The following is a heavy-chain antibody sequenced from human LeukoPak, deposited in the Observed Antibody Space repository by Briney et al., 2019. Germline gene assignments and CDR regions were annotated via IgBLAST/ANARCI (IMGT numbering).Heavy chain of an antibody. CDR3: ARDVGAVPAAIYYYYMDV. CDR2: ISSSGSTI. V-gene: IGHV3-11*01. J-gene: IGHJ6*03. D-gene: IGHD2-2*01. Sequence: RGSLRLSCAASGFTFSDYYMSWIRQAPGKGLEWVSYISSSGSTIYYADSVKGRFTISRDNAKNSLYLQMNSLRAEDTAVYYCARDVGAVPAAIYYYYMDVWGKGTTVTVSS. CDR1: GFTFSDYY.